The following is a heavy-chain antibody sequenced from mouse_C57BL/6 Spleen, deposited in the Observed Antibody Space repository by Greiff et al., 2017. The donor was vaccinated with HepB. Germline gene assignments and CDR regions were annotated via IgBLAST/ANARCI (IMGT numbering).Heavy chain of an antibody. V-gene: IGHV1-72*01. D-gene: IGHD2-2*01. CDR2: IDPNSGGT. Sequence: VQLQQPGAELVKPGASVKLSCKASGYTFTSYWMHWVKQRPGRGLEWIGRIDPNSGGTTYNEKFKSKATLTVDKPSSTAYMQLSSLTSEDSAVYYCARSDGYGYDVGAFAYWGQGTLVTVSA. CDR1: GYTFTSYW. J-gene: IGHJ3*01. CDR3: ARSDGYGYDVGAFAY.